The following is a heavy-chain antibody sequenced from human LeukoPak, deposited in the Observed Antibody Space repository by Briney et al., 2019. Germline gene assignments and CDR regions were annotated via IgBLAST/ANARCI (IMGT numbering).Heavy chain of an antibody. CDR2: ISGGGGAT. V-gene: IGHV3-23*01. CDR3: AKDQGSNRVGGDAFDI. Sequence: PGGSLRLSYAASRFTFSSYAMSWVRQAPGKGLEWVSAISGGGGATSYADSVKGRFTISRDNSKNTLFLQMSDLRTDDTAVYYCAKDQGSNRVGGDAFDIWGQGTMVTVSS. J-gene: IGHJ3*02. D-gene: IGHD4-23*01. CDR1: RFTFSSYA.